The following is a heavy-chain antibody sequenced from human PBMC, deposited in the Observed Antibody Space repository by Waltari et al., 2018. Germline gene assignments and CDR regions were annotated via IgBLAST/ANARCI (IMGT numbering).Heavy chain of an antibody. CDR2: ITWNGGII. V-gene: IGHV3-20*04. Sequence: EVQLAESGGAVVRPGGSLRLPCVASGFKFDDYGMSWVRRVPGKGLEWVSGITWNGGIISYSDSVKGRFTITRDNDKNSLSLQMTSLRVEDTALYYCARYLNWGLPRFDNWGQGTQVTVSS. CDR1: GFKFDDYG. D-gene: IGHD3-16*01. J-gene: IGHJ4*02. CDR3: ARYLNWGLPRFDN.